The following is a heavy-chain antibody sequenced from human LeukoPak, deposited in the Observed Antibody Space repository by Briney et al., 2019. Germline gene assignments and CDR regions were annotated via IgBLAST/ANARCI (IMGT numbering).Heavy chain of an antibody. CDR2: IIPIFGTA. CDR1: GGTFSSYA. D-gene: IGHD3-3*01. CDR3: AREASEADFWSGYRYSWFDP. V-gene: IGHV1-69*13. J-gene: IGHJ5*02. Sequence: SVKVSCKASGGTFSSYAISWVRQAPGQGLEWMGGIIPIFGTANYAQKFQGRVTITADESTSTAYMELSSLRSEDTAVYYCAREASEADFWSGYRYSWFDPWGQGTLVTVSS.